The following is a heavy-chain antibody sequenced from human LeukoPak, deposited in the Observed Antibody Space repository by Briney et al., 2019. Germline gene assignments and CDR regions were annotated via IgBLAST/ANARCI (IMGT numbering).Heavy chain of an antibody. J-gene: IGHJ5*02. CDR3: ARRGMHVGPSPTGFDP. Sequence: PSETLSLTCTVSGDSIGSSSYYWGWIRQPPGKGLEWIGSIYYSGITYYNPSLKSRVTISVDTSKNQFSLKLSSVTAADTAVYYCARRGMHVGPSPTGFDPWGQGTLVTVSS. CDR1: GDSIGSSSYY. V-gene: IGHV4-39*01. CDR2: IYYSGIT.